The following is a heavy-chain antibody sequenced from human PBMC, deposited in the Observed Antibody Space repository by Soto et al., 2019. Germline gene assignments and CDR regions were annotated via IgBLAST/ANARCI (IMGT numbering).Heavy chain of an antibody. CDR3: AEAYKGYTGYDLDY. Sequence: EVQLLESGGDLVQPGGSLRLSCAASGFSFGGYGMSWVRQAPGKGLEWVSALSGSGSTTYYADSVRGRFIISRDNSRDTLFLQRNSLRAEDTAVYFCAEAYKGYTGYDLDYWGQGTVVTVSP. J-gene: IGHJ4*02. CDR1: GFSFGGYG. D-gene: IGHD5-12*01. CDR2: LSGSGSTT. V-gene: IGHV3-23*01.